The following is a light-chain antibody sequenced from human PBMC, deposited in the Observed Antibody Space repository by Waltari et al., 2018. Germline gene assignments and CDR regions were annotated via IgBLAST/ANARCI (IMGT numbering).Light chain of an antibody. CDR1: QSVLSTSTGKNY. Sequence: DIVMAQSPDSLAVSLGERATINCGSSQSVLSTSTGKNYLAWYQQKPGQPPKLLIYWASTRESGVPDRFSGSVSGTDFTLTISSLQAEDVAVYYCQQYYDTPWTFGQGTKVEIK. CDR3: QQYYDTPWT. V-gene: IGKV4-1*01. CDR2: WAS. J-gene: IGKJ1*01.